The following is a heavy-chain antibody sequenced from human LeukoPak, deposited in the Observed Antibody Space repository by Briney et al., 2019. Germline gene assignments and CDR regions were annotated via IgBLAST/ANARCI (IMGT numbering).Heavy chain of an antibody. CDR1: XXTFTXYY. CDR2: INPNNGGT. J-gene: IGHJ3*02. D-gene: IGHD1-14*01. CDR3: AREIPSTINGFDI. Sequence: SXXTFTXYYMHWLRQAPGQGLEWMGWINPNNGGTKYAQKFQGRVTMTRDTSISTAYMELSRMTSDDTAVYYCAREIPSTINGFDIWGQGTVITVSS. V-gene: IGHV1-2*02.